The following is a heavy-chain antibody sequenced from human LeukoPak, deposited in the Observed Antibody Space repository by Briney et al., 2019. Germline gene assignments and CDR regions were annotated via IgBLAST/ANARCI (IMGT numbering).Heavy chain of an antibody. Sequence: SETLSLTCNVSGGSISSGNYYWSWIRQPAGKGLELIGRMYGSGSTVYNPSLKGRVTISADTSKSQFSLKLSSVTAADTAVYYCASGIVRAYSYYMDIWGKGTTVIVSS. V-gene: IGHV4-61*02. CDR1: GGSISSGNYY. D-gene: IGHD1-1*01. CDR3: ASGIVRAYSYYMDI. CDR2: MYGSGST. J-gene: IGHJ6*03.